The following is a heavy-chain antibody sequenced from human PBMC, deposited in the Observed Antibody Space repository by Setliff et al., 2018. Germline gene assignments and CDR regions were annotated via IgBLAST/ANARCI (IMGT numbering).Heavy chain of an antibody. V-gene: IGHV3-7*01. Sequence: PGGSLRLSCTASGLSYTNDWVSWVRQAPGKGLEWLASINPHGSEKYYADSVKGRFTISRDNAENSLSLQMNNLRSEDTAVYYCFGAGTCSYWGQGTLVTVSS. D-gene: IGHD3-10*01. J-gene: IGHJ4*02. CDR3: FGAGTCSY. CDR2: INPHGSEK. CDR1: GLSYTNDW.